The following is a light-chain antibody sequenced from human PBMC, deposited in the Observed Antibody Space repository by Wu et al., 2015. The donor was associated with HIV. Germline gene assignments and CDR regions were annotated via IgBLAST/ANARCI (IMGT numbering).Light chain of an antibody. Sequence: LLTQSPGTLSLSPGERATLSRRASQSVSSSYLAWYQQKPGQAPRLLIYGASSRATDIPDRFSGSGSGTDFTLTISRLEPEDFAVYYCQQYDSSPPGYSFGQGTKLEIK. J-gene: IGKJ2*03. CDR2: GAS. CDR3: QQYDSSPPGYS. CDR1: QSVSSSY. V-gene: IGKV3-20*01.